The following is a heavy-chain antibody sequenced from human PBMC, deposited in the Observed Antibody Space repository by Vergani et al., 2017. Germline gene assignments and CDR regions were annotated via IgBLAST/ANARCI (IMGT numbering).Heavy chain of an antibody. CDR3: ARGRVDWYFDL. D-gene: IGHD2-15*01. CDR2: IYSGGST. Sequence: EVQLVESGGGLVKPGGSLRLSCAASGFTFSNAWMSWVRQAPGKGLEWVSVIYSGGSTYYADSVKGRFTISRDNSKNTLYLQMNSLRAEDTAVYYCARGRVDWYFDLWGRGTLVTVSS. V-gene: IGHV3-66*01. CDR1: GFTFSNAW. J-gene: IGHJ2*01.